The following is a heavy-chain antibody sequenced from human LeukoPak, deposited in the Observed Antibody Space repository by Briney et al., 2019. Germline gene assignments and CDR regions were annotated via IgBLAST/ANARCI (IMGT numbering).Heavy chain of an antibody. Sequence: PSETLSLTCTVSGDSITSSSYYWGWIRQPPGKGLEWIGTMYYTGTIYYNPSLKSRVTISVDTSKNQFSLSLSSVTAADTAVYYCAREGVQLEWNWFDPWGQGTLVTVSS. D-gene: IGHD1-1*01. J-gene: IGHJ5*02. CDR3: AREGVQLEWNWFDP. CDR1: GDSITSSSYY. V-gene: IGHV4-39*07. CDR2: MYYTGTI.